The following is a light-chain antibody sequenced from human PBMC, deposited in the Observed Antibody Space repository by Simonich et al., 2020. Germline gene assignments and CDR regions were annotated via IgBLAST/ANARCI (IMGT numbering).Light chain of an antibody. CDR1: QSVLYSSNNKNY. CDR2: WAA. V-gene: IGKV4-1*01. J-gene: IGKJ5*01. CDR3: QQYYSTPIT. Sequence: DIVMTQSPDSLAVSLGERATINCKSSQSVLYSSNNKNYLAWYQQKPGQPPKLLIYWAATRESGCPDRFSGSGSGTDFTLTISSLQAEDVAVYYCQQYYSTPITFGQGTRLEIK.